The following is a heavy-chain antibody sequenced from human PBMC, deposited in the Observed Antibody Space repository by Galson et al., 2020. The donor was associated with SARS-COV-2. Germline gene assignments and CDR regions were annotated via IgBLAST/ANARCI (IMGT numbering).Heavy chain of an antibody. CDR2: INPNSGGT. D-gene: IGHD1-26*01. Sequence: ASVKVSCKASGYTFTGYYMHWVRQAPGQGLEWMGWINPNSGGTNYAQKFQGRVTMTRDTSISTAYMELSRLRSDDTAVYYCARATYLVGARGSDWFDPWGQGTLVTVSS. J-gene: IGHJ5*02. V-gene: IGHV1-2*02. CDR3: ARATYLVGARGSDWFDP. CDR1: GYTFTGYY.